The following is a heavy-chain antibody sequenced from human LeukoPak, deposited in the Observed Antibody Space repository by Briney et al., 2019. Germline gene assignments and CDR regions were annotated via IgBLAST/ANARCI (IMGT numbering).Heavy chain of an antibody. CDR1: GYTFTSYG. V-gene: IGHV1-18*01. CDR3: ASCSSGWSEFDY. J-gene: IGHJ4*02. CDR2: ISAYNGNT. D-gene: IGHD6-19*01. Sequence: ASVKVSCKASGYTFTSYGISWVRQAPGQGLEWMGWISAYNGNTNYAQKLQGRVTMTTDTSTSTAYMELRSLRSDDTAVYYCASCSSGWSEFDYRGQGTLVTVSS.